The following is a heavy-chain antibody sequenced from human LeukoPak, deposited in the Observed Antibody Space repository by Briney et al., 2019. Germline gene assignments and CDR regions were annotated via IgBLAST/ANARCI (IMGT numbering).Heavy chain of an antibody. D-gene: IGHD5-18*01. CDR1: GFTLSRYW. CDR3: AREGYSYGKGSPLVDY. CDR2: INQNGNEK. J-gene: IGHJ4*02. V-gene: IGHV3-7*01. Sequence: GGSLRLSCAGSGFTLSRYWMAWVRQAPGKGLEWVANINQNGNEKYYVDSVKGRFTISRDNAKNSLHLQMNSLGAEDTAVYYCAREGYSYGKGSPLVDYWGQGTLVTVSS.